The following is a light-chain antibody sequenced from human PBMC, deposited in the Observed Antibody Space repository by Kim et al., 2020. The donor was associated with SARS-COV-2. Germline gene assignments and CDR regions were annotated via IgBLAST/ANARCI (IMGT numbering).Light chain of an antibody. Sequence: ETVMTQSPVTLSVSPGENVTLSCRASQSVSIYLAWYQRNPGQAPRLLIYDVSYRAIGIPGRFSGSGSGTEFTLTISSLQSEDFAVYYWQEYEEWPHTCRGGT. CDR3: QEYEEWPHT. V-gene: IGKV3-15*01. CDR1: QSVSIY. CDR2: DVS. J-gene: IGKJ4*01.